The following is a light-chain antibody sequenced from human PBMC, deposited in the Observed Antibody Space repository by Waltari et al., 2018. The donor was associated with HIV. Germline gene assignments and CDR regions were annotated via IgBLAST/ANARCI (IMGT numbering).Light chain of an antibody. Sequence: QTVVTQEPSLTVSPGGTVTLTCASSTGTVTSGHYPNWFQQKPGQAPRALIYSTSNTHSGTPARFSGSLLGGKAALTLSGVQPEDEAEYYCLLYYGGAQLVFGGGTRLTVL. CDR1: TGTVTSGHY. CDR2: STS. V-gene: IGLV7-43*01. CDR3: LLYYGGAQLV. J-gene: IGLJ3*02.